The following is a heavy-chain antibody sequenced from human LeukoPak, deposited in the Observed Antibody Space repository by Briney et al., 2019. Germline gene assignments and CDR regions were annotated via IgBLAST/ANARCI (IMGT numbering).Heavy chain of an antibody. CDR1: GGTFSSSA. D-gene: IGHD3-9*01. V-gene: IGHV1-69*04. Sequence: SGKVSCKASGGTFSSSAISWTRQAPGQGLEWMGRIIPILGIANYAQKFPGGATITADKYTSTAYMGLSSLRTEYTAVYYRARETSYYDIVTGAPGGYFDYWGQGTLVTVSS. CDR2: IIPILGIA. J-gene: IGHJ4*02. CDR3: ARETSYYDIVTGAPGGYFDY.